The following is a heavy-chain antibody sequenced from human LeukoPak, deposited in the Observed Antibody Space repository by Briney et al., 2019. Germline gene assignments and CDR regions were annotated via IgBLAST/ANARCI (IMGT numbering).Heavy chain of an antibody. CDR3: ARVGNAEWYYDSSGYYYVRGDYYYYGMDV. Sequence: GGSLRFSRAASGFTFSSYSRNWVRQAPGKGLEWVSSISSSSSYIYYADSVKGRFTISRDNAKNSLYLQMNSLRAEDTAVYDCARVGNAEWYYDSSGYYYVRGDYYYYGMDVWGQGTTVTVSS. D-gene: IGHD3-22*01. J-gene: IGHJ6*02. CDR2: ISSSSSYI. CDR1: GFTFSSYS. V-gene: IGHV3-21*01.